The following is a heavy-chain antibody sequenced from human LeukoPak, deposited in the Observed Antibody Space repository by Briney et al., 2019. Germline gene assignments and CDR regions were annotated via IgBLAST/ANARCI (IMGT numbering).Heavy chain of an antibody. CDR2: INHSGST. Sequence: SETLSLTCAVYGGSFSGYYWSWIRQPPGKGLERIGEINHSGSTNYDPSLKSRVTISVDTSKNQFSLKLSSVTAADTAVYYCARHTKRWLLRHFDYWGQGTLVTVSS. CDR3: ARHTKRWLLRHFDY. V-gene: IGHV4-34*01. J-gene: IGHJ4*02. CDR1: GGSFSGYY. D-gene: IGHD3-22*01.